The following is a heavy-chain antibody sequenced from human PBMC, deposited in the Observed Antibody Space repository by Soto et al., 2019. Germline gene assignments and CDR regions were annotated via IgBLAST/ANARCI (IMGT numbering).Heavy chain of an antibody. V-gene: IGHV1-69*01. Sequence: KVSCKASGGTFSSYAISWVRQAPGQGLEWMGGIIPIFGTANYAQKFQGRVTITADESTSTAYMELSSLRSEDTAVYYCARDGPDCSGGSCYGYWGQGTLVTVSS. D-gene: IGHD2-15*01. CDR1: GGTFSSYA. J-gene: IGHJ4*02. CDR2: IIPIFGTA. CDR3: ARDGPDCSGGSCYGY.